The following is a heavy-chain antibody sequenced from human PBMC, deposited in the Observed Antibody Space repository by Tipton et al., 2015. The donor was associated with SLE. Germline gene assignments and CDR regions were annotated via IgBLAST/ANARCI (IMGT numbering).Heavy chain of an antibody. J-gene: IGHJ4*02. V-gene: IGHV3-66*02. D-gene: IGHD2-15*01. CDR2: ISSGGST. CDR3: AVGYCSGGSCPDY. CDR1: GFTVSSNY. Sequence: GSLRLSCAASGFTVSSNYMSWVRQAPGKGLEWVSVISSGGSTYYADSVKGRFTISRDNSKNTLYLQMNSLRAEDTAVYYCAVGYCSGGSCPDYWGQGTLVTVSS.